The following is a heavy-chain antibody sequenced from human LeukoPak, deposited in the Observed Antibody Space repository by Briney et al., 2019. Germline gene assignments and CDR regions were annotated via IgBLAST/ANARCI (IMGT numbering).Heavy chain of an antibody. CDR1: VYTFTSYD. CDR2: MNPNSGNT. J-gene: IGHJ6*02. CDR3: ARGPGSGSGSYLQYYYYGMDV. D-gene: IGHD3-10*01. V-gene: IGHV1-8*01. Sequence: ASVRVSCKASVYTFTSYDINWVRQSTGQGREWMGGMNPNSGNTGDAQKLQGRVTMNRNTSISTASMELSSLRSEDTAVYYCARGPGSGSGSYLQYYYYGMDVWGQGTTVTVSS.